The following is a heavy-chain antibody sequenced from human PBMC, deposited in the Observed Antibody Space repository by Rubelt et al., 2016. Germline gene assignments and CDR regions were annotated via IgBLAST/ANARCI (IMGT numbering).Heavy chain of an antibody. J-gene: IGHJ4*02. D-gene: IGHD6-19*01. V-gene: IGHV2-26*01. CDR3: ARAYSSGWPYYFDY. Sequence: QVTLKESGPVLVKPTETLTLTCTVSGFSPRNARMGVSWIRQPPGKALEWLAHIFSNNEESYSTSLKSRLAISKDTSKSQVVLTMTNMDPVETATYYCARAYSSGWPYYFDYWGQGTLVTVSS. CDR1: GFSPRNARMG. CDR2: IFSNNEE.